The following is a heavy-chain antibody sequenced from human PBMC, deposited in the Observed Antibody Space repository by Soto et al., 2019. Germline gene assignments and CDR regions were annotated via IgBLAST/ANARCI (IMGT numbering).Heavy chain of an antibody. CDR1: GGTFSSYA. V-gene: IGHV1-69*01. CDR3: ARRLGGSWGSNLDP. J-gene: IGHJ5*02. CDR2: IIPIFGTA. D-gene: IGHD2-15*01. Sequence: QVQLVQSGAEVKKPGSSVKVSCTASGGTFSSYAISWVRQAPGQGLEWMGGIIPIFGTANYAQKFQGRVTITADESTSTAYMELSSLRSEDTAVYYCARRLGGSWGSNLDPWGQGTLVTVSS.